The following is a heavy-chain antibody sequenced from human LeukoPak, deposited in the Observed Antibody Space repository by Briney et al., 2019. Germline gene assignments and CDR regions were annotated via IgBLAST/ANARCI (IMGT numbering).Heavy chain of an antibody. V-gene: IGHV3-64*02. D-gene: IGHD3-22*01. Sequence: GGSLRLSCEASGFSFSRYAMHWVRQAPGKALQYVSAISNDGDSTYYAESVKGRFTISRDNSKSTLYLHMGGLRTEDTAVYYCASGNSYYSESVSGFWGQGTLVTVSS. J-gene: IGHJ4*02. CDR2: ISNDGDST. CDR3: ASGNSYYSESVSGF. CDR1: GFSFSRYA.